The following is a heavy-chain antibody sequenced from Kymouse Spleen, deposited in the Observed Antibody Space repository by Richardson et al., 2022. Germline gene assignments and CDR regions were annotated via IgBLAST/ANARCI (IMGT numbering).Heavy chain of an antibody. CDR1: GFTFDDYG. Sequence: EVQLVESGGGVVRPGGSLRLSCAASGFTFDDYGMSWVRQAPGKGLEWVSGINWNGGSTGYADSVKGRFTISRDNAKNSLYLQMNSLRAEDTALYYCARDYDFWSGYYYYYYYGMDVWGQGTTVTVSS. CDR3: ARDYDFWSGYYYYYYYGMDV. D-gene: IGHD3-3*01. J-gene: IGHJ6*02. V-gene: IGHV3-20*d01. CDR2: INWNGGST.